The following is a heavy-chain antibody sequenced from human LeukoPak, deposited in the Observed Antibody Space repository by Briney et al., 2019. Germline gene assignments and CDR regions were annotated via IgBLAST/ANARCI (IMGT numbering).Heavy chain of an antibody. Sequence: PGGSLRLSCAASGLTFSSYAMSWVRQAPGKGLEGGSAISGSGTNTSYADSVKGRFTISRDNSKNTLYLQMNSLRAEDPAVYYCAKASPSGSYYFDHWGQGTLVTVSS. CDR2: ISGSGTNT. CDR1: GLTFSSYA. J-gene: IGHJ4*02. V-gene: IGHV3-23*01. D-gene: IGHD1-26*01. CDR3: AKASPSGSYYFDH.